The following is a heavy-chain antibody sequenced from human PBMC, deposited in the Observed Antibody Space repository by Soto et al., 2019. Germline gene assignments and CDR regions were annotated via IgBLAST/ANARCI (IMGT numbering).Heavy chain of an antibody. CDR2: IYYSGST. V-gene: IGHV4-39*01. CDR3: ATQEVGGSYVYTFDP. CDR1: GDSISSSNYY. Sequence: SETLSLTCTVSGDSISSSNYYWGWISQPPGKGLEWIGSIYYSGSTYYNPSLKSRVTISVDTSKNQFPLKLSSVTAADTAVYYCATQEVGGSYVYTFDPWGQGTLVTVSS. D-gene: IGHD1-26*01. J-gene: IGHJ5*02.